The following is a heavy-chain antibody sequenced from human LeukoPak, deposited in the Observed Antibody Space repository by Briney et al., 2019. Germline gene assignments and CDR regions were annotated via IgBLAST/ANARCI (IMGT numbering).Heavy chain of an antibody. CDR3: ARQRNYVSGAEYFEH. J-gene: IGHJ1*01. CDR2: IYYSGST. V-gene: IGHV4-39*01. D-gene: IGHD3-16*01. Sequence: PSETLSLTCTVSGGSISSSSYYWGWIRQPPGKGLEWIGSIYYSGSTYYNPSLKSRVTISADTSKNQFSLKLTSVTAADTAVYYCARQRNYVSGAEYFEHWGQGTLVTVST. CDR1: GGSISSSSYY.